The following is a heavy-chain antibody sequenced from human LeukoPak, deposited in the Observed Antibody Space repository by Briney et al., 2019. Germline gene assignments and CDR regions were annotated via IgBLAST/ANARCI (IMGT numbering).Heavy chain of an antibody. CDR2: INPSSGGT. J-gene: IGHJ3*02. D-gene: IGHD3-3*01. Sequence: GASVKVSCKASGYTFTGYYMHLVRQAHGQGLGWMGWINPSSGGTNYAQKFPGRVTMTRDTSISTAYMELSRLRSDDTAVYYCARLTYYDFWSGYNYAFDIWGQGTMVTVSS. CDR3: ARLTYYDFWSGYNYAFDI. V-gene: IGHV1-2*02. CDR1: GYTFTGYY.